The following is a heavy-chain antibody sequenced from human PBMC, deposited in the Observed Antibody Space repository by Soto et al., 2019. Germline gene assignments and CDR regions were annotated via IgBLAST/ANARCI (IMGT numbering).Heavy chain of an antibody. V-gene: IGHV1-2*04. CDR1: VYTFTACY. CDR3: ARAGGHCTNGVCYTGFDP. Sequence: ASVKVSCKASVYTFTACYMHWVRQAPRQGLEWMGWINPNSGGTNYAQKFQGWVTMTRDTSISTAYMELSRLRSDDTAVYYCARAGGHCTNGVCYTGFDPWGQRTLVTVSS. D-gene: IGHD2-8*01. CDR2: INPNSGGT. J-gene: IGHJ5*02.